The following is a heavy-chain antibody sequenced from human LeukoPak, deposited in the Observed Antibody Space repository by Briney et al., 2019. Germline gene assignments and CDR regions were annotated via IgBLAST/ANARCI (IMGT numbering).Heavy chain of an antibody. D-gene: IGHD2-21*01. V-gene: IGHV3-7*01. CDR3: ARELRSLVMVAHGFGD. CDR1: EFTFSNFW. CDR2: IKQDGSEK. Sequence: GGSLRLSCAASEFTFSNFWMSWVRQAPGKGLEWVANIKQDGSEKHYVDSVKGRFTISRDNAKNSLYLQVNSLGAEDTAVYYCARELRSLVMVAHGFGDWGQGTLVTVAS. J-gene: IGHJ4*02.